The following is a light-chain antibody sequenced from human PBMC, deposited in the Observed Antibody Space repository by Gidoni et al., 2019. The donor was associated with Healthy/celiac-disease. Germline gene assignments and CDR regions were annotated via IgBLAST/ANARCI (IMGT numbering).Light chain of an antibody. Sequence: EIVFTQSPGTLSLSPGERSTLSCRASQSVRSSYLAWYQQKPGQAPRLLIYGASSRATGIPDRFSGSGSGTDFTLTISRLEPEDFAVYYCQQYGSSPPMYTFGQGTKLEIK. J-gene: IGKJ2*01. CDR1: QSVRSSY. V-gene: IGKV3-20*01. CDR3: QQYGSSPPMYT. CDR2: GAS.